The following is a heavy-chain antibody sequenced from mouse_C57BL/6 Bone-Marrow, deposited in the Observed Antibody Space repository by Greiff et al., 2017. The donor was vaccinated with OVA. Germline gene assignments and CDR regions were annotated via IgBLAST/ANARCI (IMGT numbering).Heavy chain of an antibody. Sequence: EVNVVESGGGLVKPGGSLTLSCAASGFSFSDYGMHWVRQAPEKGLEWVAYISSGSRTIYYADTVKGRFTISRDNAKNTLFLQMTSLRSEDTAMYYCAKPRITTVVATKYYAMDYWGQGTSVTVSS. CDR2: ISSGSRTI. D-gene: IGHD1-1*01. V-gene: IGHV5-17*01. CDR1: GFSFSDYG. J-gene: IGHJ4*01. CDR3: AKPRITTVVATKYYAMDY.